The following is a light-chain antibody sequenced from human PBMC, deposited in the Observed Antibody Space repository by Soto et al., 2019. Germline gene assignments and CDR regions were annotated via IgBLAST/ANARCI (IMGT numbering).Light chain of an antibody. V-gene: IGKV3-11*01. CDR3: QQRSTR. J-gene: IGKJ4*01. Sequence: EIVLTQSPATLSLSPGERATLSCRASQSVSSYLAWYQQKPDQAPRLLIYDASNRATGIPARFSGSGSGTDFTLTISSLEPEDFAVYYCQQRSTRFGGGTKVEIK. CDR1: QSVSSY. CDR2: DAS.